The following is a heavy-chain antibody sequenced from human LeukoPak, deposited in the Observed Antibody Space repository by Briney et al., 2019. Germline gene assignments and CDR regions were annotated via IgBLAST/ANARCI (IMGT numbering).Heavy chain of an antibody. CDR2: INPSGGST. V-gene: IGHV1-46*01. J-gene: IGHJ4*02. Sequence: ASVKVSCKASGYTFTTYYIHWVRQAPGQGLEWMGIINPSGGSTSYAQKFQGRVTMTRDMSTSTVYMELSSLRSEDTALYYCASTVAGYFDYWGQGTLVTVSS. CDR1: GYTFTTYY. D-gene: IGHD6-19*01. CDR3: ASTVAGYFDY.